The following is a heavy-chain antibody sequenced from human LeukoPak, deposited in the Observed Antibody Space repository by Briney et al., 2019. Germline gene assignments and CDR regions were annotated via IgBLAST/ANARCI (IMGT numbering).Heavy chain of an antibody. J-gene: IGHJ4*02. CDR2: ISGSGGST. CDR3: ARYCTSTSCAFEY. Sequence: GGSLRLSCAASGFTFSSYAMSWVRQAPGKGLEWVSAISGSGGSTYYADSVKGRFTISRDNSKNTLYLQMNSLRAEDTAIYYCARYCTSTSCAFEYWGQGTLVTVSS. CDR1: GFTFSSYA. D-gene: IGHD2-2*01. V-gene: IGHV3-23*01.